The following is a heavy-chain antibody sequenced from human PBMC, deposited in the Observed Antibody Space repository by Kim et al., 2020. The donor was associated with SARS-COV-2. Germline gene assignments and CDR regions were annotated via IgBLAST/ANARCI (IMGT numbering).Heavy chain of an antibody. CDR3: ARFYDSSGYSDY. J-gene: IGHJ4*02. V-gene: IGHV4-39*01. D-gene: IGHD3-22*01. Sequence: YYNPSLKSRVTISVNTSKNQFSLQLSSVTAADTAVYYCARFYDSSGYSDYWGQGTLVTVSS.